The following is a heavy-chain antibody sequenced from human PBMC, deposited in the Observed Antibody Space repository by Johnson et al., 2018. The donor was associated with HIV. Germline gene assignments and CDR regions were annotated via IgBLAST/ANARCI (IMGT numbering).Heavy chain of an antibody. CDR3: AKPRYYDNAFEM. D-gene: IGHD3-16*01. Sequence: MQLVESRGVLVQPGGSLRLSCAASGFTVRSNEMSWVRQGPGKGLEWVSAIGASGGRKFYADSVKGRFTISRDNSKNTLYLQMNSLRAEDTAVYYCAKPRYYDNAFEMWGQGKMVTVSS. J-gene: IGHJ3*02. CDR1: GFTVRSNE. V-gene: IGHV3-23*04. CDR2: IGASGGRK.